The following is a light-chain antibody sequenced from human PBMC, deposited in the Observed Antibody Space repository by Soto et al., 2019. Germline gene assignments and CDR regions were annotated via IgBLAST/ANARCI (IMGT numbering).Light chain of an antibody. CDR3: SSYTSAITYV. CDR2: DVS. CDR1: SSDVGAYNY. Sequence: QPVLTQPASVSGSPGQSITISCTGTSSDVGAYNYDSWYQQYPGEAPRVIIYDVSHRPAGVSNRFSGSKSGNTASLTISGLQTQDEADYYCSSYTSAITYVFGTGTK. J-gene: IGLJ1*01. V-gene: IGLV2-14*01.